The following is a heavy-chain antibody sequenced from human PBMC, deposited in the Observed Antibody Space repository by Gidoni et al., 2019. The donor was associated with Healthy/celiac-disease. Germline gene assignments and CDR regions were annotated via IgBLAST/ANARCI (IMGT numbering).Heavy chain of an antibody. D-gene: IGHD3-3*01. V-gene: IGHV4-34*01. CDR3: ARARRITIFGVVSFYYYYMDV. CDR1: GGSFSGYY. Sequence: QVQLQQWGAGLLKPSETLSITCAVYGGSFSGYYWSWIRQPPGKGLEWIGEINHSGSTNYNPSLKSRVTISVDTSKNQFSLKLSSVTAADTAVYYCARARRITIFGVVSFYYYYMDVWGKGTTVTVSS. J-gene: IGHJ6*03. CDR2: INHSGST.